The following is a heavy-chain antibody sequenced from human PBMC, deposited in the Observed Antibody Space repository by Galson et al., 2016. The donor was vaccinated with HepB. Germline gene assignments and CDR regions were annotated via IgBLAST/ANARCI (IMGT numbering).Heavy chain of an antibody. D-gene: IGHD2/OR15-2a*01. CDR2: DSMDGRRK. Sequence: SLRVSCAASGFTFSNYGMHWVRQDPGTGLEWVAGDSMDGRRKFSADSVKGRFTISRDNSNNMLFLQMSSLRTDDTAIYYCAKRHEYCPAVGCSVDYWGQGTLVSVSS. J-gene: IGHJ4*02. CDR3: AKRHEYCPAVGCSVDY. V-gene: IGHV3-30*18. CDR1: GFTFSNYG.